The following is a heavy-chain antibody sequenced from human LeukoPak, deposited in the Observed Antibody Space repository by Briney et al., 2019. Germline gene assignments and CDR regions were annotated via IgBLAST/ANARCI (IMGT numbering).Heavy chain of an antibody. CDR3: ARQGGGFWYFDL. CDR2: IYYSGST. J-gene: IGHJ2*01. D-gene: IGHD6-25*01. V-gene: IGHV4-59*08. CDR1: GGSISSYY. Sequence: SGTLSLTCTVSGGSISSYYWSWIRQPPGKGLEWIGYIYYSGSTNYNPSLKSRVTISVDTSKNQFSLKLSSVTAADTAVYYCARQGGGFWYFDLWGRGTLVTVSS.